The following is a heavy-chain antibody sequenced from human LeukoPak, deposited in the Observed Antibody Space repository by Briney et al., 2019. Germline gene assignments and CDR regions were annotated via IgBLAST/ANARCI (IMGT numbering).Heavy chain of an antibody. V-gene: IGHV1-2*02. D-gene: IGHD1-26*01. CDR2: INPNSGGT. Sequence: GASVKVSCKASGYTFTDYYIHWVRQAPGQGLDWMGWINPNSGGTNYAQKFQGRVTMTRDTSISIAYMELSSLRSDDTAVYYCAKDYEPLVGVHRWGDWFDPWGQGTLATVSS. J-gene: IGHJ5*02. CDR3: AKDYEPLVGVHRWGDWFDP. CDR1: GYTFTDYY.